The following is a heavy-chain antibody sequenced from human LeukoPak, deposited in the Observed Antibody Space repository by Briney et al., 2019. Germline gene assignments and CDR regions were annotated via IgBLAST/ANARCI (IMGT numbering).Heavy chain of an antibody. J-gene: IGHJ4*02. D-gene: IGHD6-19*01. Sequence: GGSLRLSCAASGFTFSNAWMSWVRQAPGKGLEWVGRIKSKTDGGTTDYAAPVKGRFTISRDDSKNTLYLQMNSLKTEDTAVYYCTTYSSGWYWVIDCWGQGTLVTVSS. V-gene: IGHV3-15*01. CDR1: GFTFSNAW. CDR3: TTYSSGWYWVIDC. CDR2: IKSKTDGGTT.